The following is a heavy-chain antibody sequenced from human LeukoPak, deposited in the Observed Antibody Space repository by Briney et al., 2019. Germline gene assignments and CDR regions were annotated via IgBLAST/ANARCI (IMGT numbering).Heavy chain of an antibody. CDR3: ARSESPIVGATGY. CDR1: GFTFSSYA. Sequence: GRSLRLSCAASGFTFSSYAMHWVRQAPGKGLEWVAVISYNGNNKYYADSVKGRFTISRGDSKNTVYLQMNSLRAEDTAVYYCARSESPIVGATGYWGQGTLVTVSS. J-gene: IGHJ4*02. CDR2: ISYNGNNK. D-gene: IGHD1-26*01. V-gene: IGHV3-30*14.